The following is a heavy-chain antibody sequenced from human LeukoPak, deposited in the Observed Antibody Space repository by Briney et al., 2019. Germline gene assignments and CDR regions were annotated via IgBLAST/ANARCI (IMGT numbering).Heavy chain of an antibody. CDR1: GGTFSSYA. CDR2: IIPILGIA. V-gene: IGHV1-69*04. J-gene: IGHJ4*02. Sequence: ASVKVSCKASGGTFSSYAISWVRQAPGQGLEWMGRIIPILGIANYAQKFQGRVTITADKSTSTAYMELSSLRSEDTAVYYCARVFEWELRIDDYWGQGTLVTVSS. D-gene: IGHD1-26*01. CDR3: ARVFEWELRIDDY.